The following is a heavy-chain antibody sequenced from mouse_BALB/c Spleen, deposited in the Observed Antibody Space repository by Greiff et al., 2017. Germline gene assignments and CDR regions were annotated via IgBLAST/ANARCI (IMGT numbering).Heavy chain of an antibody. J-gene: IGHJ3*01. CDR3: ARGGGFAY. Sequence: EVQGVESGGDLVKPGGSLKLSCAASGFTFSSYGMSWVRQTPDKRLEWVATISSGGSYTYYPDSVKGRFTISRDNAKNTLYLQMSSLKSEDTAMYYCARGGGFAYGGQGTLVTVSA. CDR1: GFTFSSYG. V-gene: IGHV5-6*01. CDR2: ISSGGSYT.